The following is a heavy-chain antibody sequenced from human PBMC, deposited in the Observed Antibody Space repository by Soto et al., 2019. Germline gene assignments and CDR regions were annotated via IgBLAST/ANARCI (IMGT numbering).Heavy chain of an antibody. Sequence: EVQLVESGGGLVQPGGSLRLSCAASGFTFSSYSMNWVRQAPGKGLEWVSYISSSSSTIYYADSVKGRSTISRDNAKNSLYLQRNSLRDEDTAVYYCARESYCSGGSCYPDAFDIWGQGTMVTVSS. CDR3: ARESYCSGGSCYPDAFDI. J-gene: IGHJ3*02. CDR1: GFTFSSYS. D-gene: IGHD2-15*01. CDR2: ISSSSSTI. V-gene: IGHV3-48*02.